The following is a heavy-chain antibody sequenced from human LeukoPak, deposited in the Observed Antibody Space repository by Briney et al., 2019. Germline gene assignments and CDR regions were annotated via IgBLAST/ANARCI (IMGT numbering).Heavy chain of an antibody. V-gene: IGHV3-21*01. J-gene: IGHJ4*02. CDR1: GFTFNIYW. Sequence: GGSLKLSCAASGFTFNIYWMHWVRQAPGKGLEWVSTISGDSSYIQYADSVKGRFTISRDNTKNSLFLQMSSLRAEDTAVYYCAKDGGLWVSAHWGDSWGRGTLVTVSP. CDR3: AKDGGLWVSAHWGDS. D-gene: IGHD7-27*01. CDR2: ISGDSSYI.